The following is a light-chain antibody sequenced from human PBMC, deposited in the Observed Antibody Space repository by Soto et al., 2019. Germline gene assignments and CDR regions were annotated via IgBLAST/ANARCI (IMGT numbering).Light chain of an antibody. CDR2: ENN. CDR1: SSNIGNNF. J-gene: IGLJ3*02. V-gene: IGLV1-51*02. Sequence: QSVLTHPPSVSAAPGQKVTISCSGSSSNIGNNFVSWYQQLPGTAPKLLIYENNKRPSGIPDRFSGSKSGTSATLGITGLQTGDEADYYCGTWHSSLSILFGGGTQLTVL. CDR3: GTWHSSLSIL.